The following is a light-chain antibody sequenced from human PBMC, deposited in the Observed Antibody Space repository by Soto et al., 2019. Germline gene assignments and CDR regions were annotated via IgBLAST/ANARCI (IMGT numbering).Light chain of an antibody. CDR1: QSVSSSY. Sequence: EIVLTQSPATLSSFPGDIVTLSFSASQSVSSSYLAWYQQKPGQAPRLLIYGASSRATGIPDRFSGSGSGTDFTLTISSLEPEDFAVYYCQQRSNWPPSITFGQGTRLEI. J-gene: IGKJ5*01. CDR3: QQRSNWPPSIT. V-gene: IGKV3D-20*02. CDR2: GAS.